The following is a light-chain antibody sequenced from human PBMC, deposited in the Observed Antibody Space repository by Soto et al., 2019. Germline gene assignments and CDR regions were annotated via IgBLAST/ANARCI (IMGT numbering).Light chain of an antibody. CDR1: QGISNY. Sequence: DIPMTQSPSSLSASVGDRVTMTCRASQGISNYLAWYQQKPGKVPKLLIYAASTLQSGVPSRFSGSGSGTDFTLTISSLQPEDVATYYCQKYNSAPSTFGQGTKVEIK. CDR3: QKYNSAPST. CDR2: AAS. V-gene: IGKV1-27*01. J-gene: IGKJ1*01.